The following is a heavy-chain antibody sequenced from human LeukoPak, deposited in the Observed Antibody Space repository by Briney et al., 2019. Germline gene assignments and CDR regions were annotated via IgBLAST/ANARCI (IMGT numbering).Heavy chain of an antibody. CDR3: ARPYYYDSRINP. Sequence: SQTLSLTCTVPGGSISGGDYYWSWIRQPPGKGLEWIAYMYYSGSTYYNPPLKSRVTMSADTSKNQLSLKLSSVTAADTAVYYRARPYYYDSRINPWGQGILVTVSS. J-gene: IGHJ5*02. V-gene: IGHV4-30-4*01. D-gene: IGHD3-22*01. CDR1: GGSISGGDYY. CDR2: MYYSGST.